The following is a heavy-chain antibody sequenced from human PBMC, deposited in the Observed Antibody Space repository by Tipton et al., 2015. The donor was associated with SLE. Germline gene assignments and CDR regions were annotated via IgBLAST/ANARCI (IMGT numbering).Heavy chain of an antibody. Sequence: TLSLTCTVSGGSISSSSYYWGWIRQPPGKGLEWIGSIYYSGSTYYNPSLKSRVTISVDTSKNLFSLKLSSVTAADTAVYYCARGYSSFDYWGQGTLVTVSS. CDR2: IYYSGST. V-gene: IGHV4-39*07. CDR1: GGSISSSSYY. D-gene: IGHD5-18*01. CDR3: ARGYSSFDY. J-gene: IGHJ4*02.